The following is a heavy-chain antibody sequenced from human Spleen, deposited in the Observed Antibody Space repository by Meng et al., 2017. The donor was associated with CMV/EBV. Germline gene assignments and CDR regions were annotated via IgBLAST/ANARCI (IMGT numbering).Heavy chain of an antibody. CDR2: ISSSGNTI. V-gene: IGHV3-11*04. D-gene: IGHD6-13*01. CDR1: GFTFSDYY. Sequence: GESLKISCAASGFTFSDYYMTWIRQAPGKGLEWVSYISSSGNTIYYADSVKGRITISRDNAKKSLYLQMNSLRAEDTAVYYCARVIPRYSSRWMEGFDPWGQGTLVTVSS. CDR3: ARVIPRYSSRWMEGFDP. J-gene: IGHJ5*02.